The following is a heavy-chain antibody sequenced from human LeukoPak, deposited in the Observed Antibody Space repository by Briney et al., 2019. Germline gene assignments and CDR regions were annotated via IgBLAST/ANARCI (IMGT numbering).Heavy chain of an antibody. V-gene: IGHV1-18*01. CDR3: AREAGSTPDYYYGMDV. Sequence: ASVKVSCKASGYTFTSYGISWVRQAPGQGLEWMGWTSAYNGNTNYAQKLQGRVTMTTDTSTSTAYMELRSLRSDDTAVYYCAREAGSTPDYYYGMDVWGQGTTVTVSS. J-gene: IGHJ6*02. CDR2: TSAYNGNT. D-gene: IGHD4-23*01. CDR1: GYTFTSYG.